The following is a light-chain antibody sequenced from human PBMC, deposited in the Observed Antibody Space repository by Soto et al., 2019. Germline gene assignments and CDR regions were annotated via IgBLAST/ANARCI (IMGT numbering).Light chain of an antibody. Sequence: EIVLTQSPGTLSLSPGERATLSCRASQSVSNNYLAWYKQKPGQAPSLPIYGASNRPTGIPDRFSGSGSGTDFTLTISRLEPEDFAVYYCQQYGSSGTFGQGTKVEIK. J-gene: IGKJ1*01. CDR3: QQYGSSGT. CDR2: GAS. CDR1: QSVSNNY. V-gene: IGKV3-20*01.